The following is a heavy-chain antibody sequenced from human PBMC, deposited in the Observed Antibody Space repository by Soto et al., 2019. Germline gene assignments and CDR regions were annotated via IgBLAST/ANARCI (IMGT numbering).Heavy chain of an antibody. CDR2: LSGSGGST. Sequence: EVQLLESGGGLVQPGGSLRLSCADSGFTFSSYAMSWVRQAPGKGLAWVSALSGSGGSTYYADSVKGRFTISRDNTKNTLSLQMNSLRAEYTAVYYGAKKVVVAASIGDYYYGMDVWGQGTTVTFSS. CDR1: GFTFSSYA. V-gene: IGHV3-23*01. CDR3: AKKVVVAASIGDYYYGMDV. J-gene: IGHJ6*02. D-gene: IGHD2-15*01.